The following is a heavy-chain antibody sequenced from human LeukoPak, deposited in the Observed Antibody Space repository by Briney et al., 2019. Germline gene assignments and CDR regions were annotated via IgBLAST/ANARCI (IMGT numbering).Heavy chain of an antibody. Sequence: GGSLRLSCAASGFTFSSYGMHWVRQAPGKGLEWVAFIRYDGSNKYYADSVKGRFTISRDNSKNTLYLQMNSLRAEDTAVYYCARSTVIYYYYMDAWGKGTTVTVSS. J-gene: IGHJ6*03. D-gene: IGHD4-11*01. CDR2: IRYDGSNK. CDR3: ARSTVIYYYYMDA. V-gene: IGHV3-30*02. CDR1: GFTFSSYG.